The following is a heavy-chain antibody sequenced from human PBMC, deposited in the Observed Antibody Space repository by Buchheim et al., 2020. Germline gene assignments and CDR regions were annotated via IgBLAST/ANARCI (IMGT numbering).Heavy chain of an antibody. CDR1: GFTFRSYE. CDR2: ISSSGTTI. D-gene: IGHD3-22*01. J-gene: IGHJ4*02. Sequence: EVQLVESGGDLVQPGGSLRLSCAASGFTFRSYEMNWVRQAPGKGLEWLSYISSSGTTIYYADSVKGRFSISRDNAKKSLFLQMNSLRAEDTAVYYCARETFYYDSSGYYHHYFDYCGQGTL. CDR3: ARETFYYDSSGYYHHYFDY. V-gene: IGHV3-48*03.